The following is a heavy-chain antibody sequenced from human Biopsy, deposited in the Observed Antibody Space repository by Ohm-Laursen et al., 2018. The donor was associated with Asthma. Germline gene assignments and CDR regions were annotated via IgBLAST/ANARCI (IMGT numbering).Heavy chain of an antibody. J-gene: IGHJ3*02. V-gene: IGHV3-23*01. CDR1: GFTFSSYA. D-gene: IGHD4-23*01. CDR2: ISGSGGST. CDR3: AKAIHGGPVNAFDI. Sequence: GSLRLSCSASGFTFSSYAMSWVRQAPGKGLEWVLAISGSGGSTYYADSVKGRFTISRDNSKNTLYLQMNSLRAEDTAVYYCAKAIHGGPVNAFDIWGQGTMVTVSS.